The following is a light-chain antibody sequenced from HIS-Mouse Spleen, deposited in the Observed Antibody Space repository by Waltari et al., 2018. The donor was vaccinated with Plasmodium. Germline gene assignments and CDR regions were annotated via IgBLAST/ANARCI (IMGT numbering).Light chain of an antibody. CDR2: EDS. V-gene: IGLV3-10*01. Sequence: SYQLPQPPSVSVSPVQTARITCSGTALPTTYAYWYQQKSGQAPVLVIYEDSKRPSGIPERFSGSSSGTMATLTISGAQVEDEADYYCYSTDSSGNHRVFGGGTKLTVL. CDR1: ALPTTY. J-gene: IGLJ3*02. CDR3: YSTDSSGNHRV.